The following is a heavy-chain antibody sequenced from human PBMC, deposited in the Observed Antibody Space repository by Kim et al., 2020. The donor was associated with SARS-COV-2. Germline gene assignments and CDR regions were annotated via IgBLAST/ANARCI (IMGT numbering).Heavy chain of an antibody. V-gene: IGHV1-58*01. CDR3: AAEQLICGGDCYSQGFDY. Sequence: SVKVSCKASGFTFTSSAVQWVRQARGQRLEWIGWIVVGSGNTNYAQKFQERVTITRDMSTSTAYMELSSLRSEDTAVYYCAAEQLICGGDCYSQGFDYWGQGTLVTVSS. D-gene: IGHD2-21*01. CDR1: GFTFTSSA. J-gene: IGHJ4*02. CDR2: IVVGSGNT.